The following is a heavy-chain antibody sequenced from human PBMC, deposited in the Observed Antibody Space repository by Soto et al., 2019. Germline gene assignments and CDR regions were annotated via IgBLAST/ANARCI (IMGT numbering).Heavy chain of an antibody. CDR2: ISTDGSGK. V-gene: IGHV3-30*04. D-gene: IGHD5-12*01. CDR3: ARDREANSGFDFPAY. CDR1: GFTFSSFA. J-gene: IGHJ4*02. Sequence: QVQLVESGGGVVPPGRSLRLSCAASGFTFSSFALHWVRQAPGKGLEWVSLISTDGSGKYYGDSVRGRFTISRDNSKNTLFLQMNSLRAEDTAVYYCARDREANSGFDFPAYWGQGTLVTVSS.